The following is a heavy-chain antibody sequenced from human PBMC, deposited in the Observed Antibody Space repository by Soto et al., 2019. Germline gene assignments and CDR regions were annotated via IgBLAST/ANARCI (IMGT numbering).Heavy chain of an antibody. V-gene: IGHV3-64*01. CDR2: ISSNGGST. D-gene: IGHD2-15*01. Sequence: VGALRLSCAASGFTFSRNAMHWVRQAPGKGLEYVSAISSNGGSTYYGNSVKGRFTISRDNSKNTLYLQMGSLRAEDMAVYYCASGGSHYYFDYWGQGTLVTVSS. CDR1: GFTFSRNA. CDR3: ASGGSHYYFDY. J-gene: IGHJ4*02.